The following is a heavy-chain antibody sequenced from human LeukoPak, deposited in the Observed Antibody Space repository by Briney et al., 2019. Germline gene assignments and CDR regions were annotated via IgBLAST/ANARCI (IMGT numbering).Heavy chain of an antibody. CDR1: GFTFSTYA. Sequence: GGSLRLSCAASGFTFSTYAMNWVRQAPGKGLEWVSSISSSSSYIYYADSVKGRFTISRDNAKNSLYLQMNSLRAEDTAVYYCARDQSYSIPGGFDPWGQGTLVTVSS. D-gene: IGHD1-26*01. CDR3: ARDQSYSIPGGFDP. CDR2: ISSSSSYI. J-gene: IGHJ5*02. V-gene: IGHV3-21*01.